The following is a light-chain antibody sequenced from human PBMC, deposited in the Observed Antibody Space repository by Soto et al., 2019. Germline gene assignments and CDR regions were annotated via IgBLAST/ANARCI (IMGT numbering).Light chain of an antibody. CDR2: EVS. V-gene: IGKV2D-29*01. CDR3: MQSLQFPLT. CDR1: QSLLLSNGKTY. Sequence: DIVMTQTPLSLSVTPGQPASISCKSSQSLLLSNGKTYLFWFLQRPGHPPQLLIYEVSKRFSGVPDRFSGSGSGTDFTLKISRVEAEDVGVYYCMQSLQFPLTFGGGTKVEIK. J-gene: IGKJ4*01.